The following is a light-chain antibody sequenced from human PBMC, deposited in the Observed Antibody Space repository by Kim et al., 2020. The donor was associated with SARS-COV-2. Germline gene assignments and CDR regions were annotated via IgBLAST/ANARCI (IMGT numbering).Light chain of an antibody. CDR1: QGVSGSY. J-gene: IGKJ1*01. CDR3: QQYGSSPWA. Sequence: SPGERATLSCGASQGVSGSYLAWYQQKPGQAPRLLIYGASSRATGIPDRFSGSESGTDFTLTISRLEPEDFAVYYCQQYGSSPWAFGQGTKVDIK. V-gene: IGKV3-20*01. CDR2: GAS.